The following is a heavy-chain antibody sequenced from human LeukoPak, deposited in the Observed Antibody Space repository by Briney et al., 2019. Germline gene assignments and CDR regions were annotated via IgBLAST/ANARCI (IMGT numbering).Heavy chain of an antibody. D-gene: IGHD6-19*01. CDR3: AREEKPYSSGSQPDY. V-gene: IGHV1-2*02. CDR2: INPNSCCT. CDR1: GYTFTGYY. Sequence: ASVKVSCKASGYTFTGYYMHWVRQAPGQGLEWMGWINPNSCCTNYAQKFQGRVTMTRDTYISKAYMELSRMRSDDTAVYYCAREEKPYSSGSQPDYWGQGTLVTVSS. J-gene: IGHJ4*02.